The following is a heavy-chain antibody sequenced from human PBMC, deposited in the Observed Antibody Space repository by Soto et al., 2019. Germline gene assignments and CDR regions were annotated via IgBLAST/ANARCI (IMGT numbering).Heavy chain of an antibody. CDR1: GDSVSSNSAG. J-gene: IGHJ4*01. V-gene: IGHV6-1*01. D-gene: IGHD1-26*01. Sequence: QVQLQQSGPGLVKPSQTLSLTCAITGDSVSSNSAGWSWVRQSPSRGLEWLGRTYYRSKWYYEYAVSVRGRITINPDTSNNQSSLQLNSVTPEDTAVYFCARGEQYSGRIFDYWGQGTLVTVSS. CDR2: TYYRSKWYY. CDR3: ARGEQYSGRIFDY.